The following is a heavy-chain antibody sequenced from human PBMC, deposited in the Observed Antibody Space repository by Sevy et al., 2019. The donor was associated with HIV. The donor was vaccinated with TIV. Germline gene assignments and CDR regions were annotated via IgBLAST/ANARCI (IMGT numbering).Heavy chain of an antibody. V-gene: IGHV5-51*01. CDR3: ATGPIAAAGSDAFDI. CDR2: IYPGDSDT. Sequence: GESLKISCKGSGYSFTSYWIGWVRQMPGKGLEWMGIIYPGDSDTGYSPSFQGQVTISADKSISTAYLQWSSLKASDTAMYYCATGPIAAAGSDAFDIWGQGTMVTVSS. CDR1: GYSFTSYW. D-gene: IGHD6-13*01. J-gene: IGHJ3*02.